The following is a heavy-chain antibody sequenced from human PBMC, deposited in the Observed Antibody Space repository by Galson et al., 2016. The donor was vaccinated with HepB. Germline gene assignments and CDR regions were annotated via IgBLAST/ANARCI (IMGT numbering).Heavy chain of an antibody. CDR3: ARGAGIVVLALEDCYLDL. CDR2: IYNDGTT. D-gene: IGHD2-15*01. CDR1: GFTVSSHY. V-gene: IGHV3-66*01. Sequence: SLRLSCAASGFTVSSHYVSWVRQAPGKGLEWVSVIYNDGTTYYSDSVKGRFTISRDNSKNTVDLQMNSLRAEDTAVYYCARGAGIVVLALEDCYLDLWGRGTLVTVSS. J-gene: IGHJ2*01.